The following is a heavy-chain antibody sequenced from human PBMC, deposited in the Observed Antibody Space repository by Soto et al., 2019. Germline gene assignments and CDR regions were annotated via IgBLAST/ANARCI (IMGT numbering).Heavy chain of an antibody. CDR1: GGSISSSNW. CDR2: IYHSGST. CDR3: ARVDYDFWTRIDY. J-gene: IGHJ4*02. D-gene: IGHD3-3*01. V-gene: IGHV4-4*02. Sequence: SETLSLTCAVSGGSISSSNWWSWVRQPPGKGLEWIGEIYHSGSTNYNPSLKSRVTISVDKSKNQFSLKLSSVTAADTAVYYCARVDYDFWTRIDYWGQGTLVTVSS.